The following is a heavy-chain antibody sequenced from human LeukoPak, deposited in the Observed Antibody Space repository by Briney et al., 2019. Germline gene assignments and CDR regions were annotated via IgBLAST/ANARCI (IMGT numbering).Heavy chain of an antibody. CDR2: IDSGGRT. V-gene: IGHV3-53*01. CDR1: GFTVNSND. Sequence: GGSLRLSCAASGFTVNSNDMSWVRQAPGKGLEWVSVIDSGGRTFYADSVKGRFTISRDNSKNTLDLQMNSLRAEDTAVYYCANLVGATRGSTFDIWGQGTMVTVSS. J-gene: IGHJ3*02. CDR3: ANLVGATRGSTFDI. D-gene: IGHD1-26*01.